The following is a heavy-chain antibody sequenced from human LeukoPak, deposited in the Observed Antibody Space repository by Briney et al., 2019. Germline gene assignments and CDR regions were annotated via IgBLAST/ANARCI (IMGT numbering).Heavy chain of an antibody. CDR3: ARLVVVPAANYDAFDI. V-gene: IGHV4-30-4*07. CDR1: GGSISSGGYS. Sequence: SQTLSLTCAVSGGSISSGGYSWSWIRQPPGKGLEWIGYIYYSGSTYYNPSLKSRVTISVDTSKNQFSLKLSSVTAADTAVYYCARLVVVPAANYDAFDIWGQGTMVTVSS. J-gene: IGHJ3*02. D-gene: IGHD2-2*01. CDR2: IYYSGST.